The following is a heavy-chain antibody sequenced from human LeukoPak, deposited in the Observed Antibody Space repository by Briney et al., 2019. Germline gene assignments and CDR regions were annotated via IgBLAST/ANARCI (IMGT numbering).Heavy chain of an antibody. J-gene: IGHJ4*02. Sequence: SQTLSLTCTVSGGSISSADYYWSWVRQPPGKGLEWIGYIYSSGSTYYHPSLKSRVTISVDTSRSHFSLRVSSVTAADTAVYFCARVHSATTNPFFDYWGQGTLVTVSS. CDR1: GGSISSADYY. D-gene: IGHD4-17*01. CDR3: ARVHSATTNPFFDY. CDR2: IYSSGST. V-gene: IGHV4-30-4*01.